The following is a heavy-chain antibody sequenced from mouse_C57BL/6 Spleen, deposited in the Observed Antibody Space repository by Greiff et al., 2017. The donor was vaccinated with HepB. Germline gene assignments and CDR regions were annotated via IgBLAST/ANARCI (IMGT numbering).Heavy chain of an antibody. D-gene: IGHD2-5*01. CDR1: GYSITSGYY. J-gene: IGHJ4*01. CDR3: ARDGYSNVAMDY. Sequence: EVKLMESGPGLVKPSQSLSLTCSVTGYSITSGYYWNWIRQFPGNKLEWMGYISYDGSNNYNPSLKNRISITRDTSKNQFFLKLNSVTTEDTATYYCARDGYSNVAMDYWGQGTSVTVSS. V-gene: IGHV3-6*01. CDR2: ISYDGSN.